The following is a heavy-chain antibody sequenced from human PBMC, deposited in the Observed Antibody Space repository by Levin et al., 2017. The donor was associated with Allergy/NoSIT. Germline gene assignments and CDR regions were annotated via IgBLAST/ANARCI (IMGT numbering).Heavy chain of an antibody. D-gene: IGHD1-14*01. CDR3: AKENHRSPSNPNLDY. Sequence: SETLSLTCNVSGGSISSGGDYWTWIRQHPGTGLEWIGFIYYSGSTFYNPSLKSRVTISVDTSKNQFSLRLNSVTAADTAVYYCAKENHRSPSNPNLDYWGQGTLVTVSS. V-gene: IGHV4-31*03. J-gene: IGHJ4*02. CDR1: GGSISSGGDY. CDR2: IYYSGST.